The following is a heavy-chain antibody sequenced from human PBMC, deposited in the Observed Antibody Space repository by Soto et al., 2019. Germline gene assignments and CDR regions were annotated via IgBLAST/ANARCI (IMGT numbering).Heavy chain of an antibody. V-gene: IGHV1-18*01. Sequence: ASVKVSCKASGYTFTSYGISWVRQAPGQGLEWMGWISAYNGNTNYAQKLQGRVTMTTDTSTSTAYMELRSLRSDDTAVYYCARDPTYYGSGSYLSHFDYWGQGTLVTVSS. D-gene: IGHD3-10*01. J-gene: IGHJ4*02. CDR2: ISAYNGNT. CDR1: GYTFTSYG. CDR3: ARDPTYYGSGSYLSHFDY.